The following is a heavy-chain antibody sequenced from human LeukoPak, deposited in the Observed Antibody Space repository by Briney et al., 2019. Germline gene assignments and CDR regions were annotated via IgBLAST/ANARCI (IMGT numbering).Heavy chain of an antibody. CDR2: INHSGST. J-gene: IGHJ4*02. D-gene: IGHD1-26*01. V-gene: IGHV4-34*01. CDR1: GGSFSGYN. CDR3: ARPSGASPFKRFDY. Sequence: SETLSLTCAVYGGSFSGYNWTWLRQPPGKGLEWLGEINHSGSTDYNPSLKSRVTISVDTSKNQFSLKVSSVTAADTAVYYCARPSGASPFKRFDYWGQGALVTVSS.